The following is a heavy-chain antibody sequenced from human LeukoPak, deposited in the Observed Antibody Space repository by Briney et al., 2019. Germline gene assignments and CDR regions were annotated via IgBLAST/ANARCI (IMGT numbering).Heavy chain of an antibody. D-gene: IGHD6-19*01. V-gene: IGHV1-18*01. CDR2: ISAYNGNT. CDR3: ARDNHGSGWYYFNY. Sequence: ASVKVSCKASGYTFTSYGISWVRQAPGQGLEWMGWISAYNGNTNYAQKLQGRVTMTTDTSTSTAYMELRSLRSDDTAVYYCARDNHGSGWYYFNYWGQGTLVTVSS. J-gene: IGHJ4*02. CDR1: GYTFTSYG.